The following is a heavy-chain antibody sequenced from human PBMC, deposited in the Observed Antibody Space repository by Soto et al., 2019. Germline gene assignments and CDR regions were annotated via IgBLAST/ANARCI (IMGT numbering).Heavy chain of an antibody. D-gene: IGHD5-12*01. CDR1: NGSISTNNW. CDR2: VYHTGST. CDR3: ARVWSVVAPITGCIDS. V-gene: IGHV4-4*02. Sequence: QVQLQESGPGLVKPSGTLSLTCAVSNGSISTNNWWSWVRQPPGKGLEWIGEVYHTGSTNVNPSLKSRVTISIDKSTNQFSLRLISVTAADTALYYCARVWSVVAPITGCIDSWGQGTLVTVSS. J-gene: IGHJ5*01.